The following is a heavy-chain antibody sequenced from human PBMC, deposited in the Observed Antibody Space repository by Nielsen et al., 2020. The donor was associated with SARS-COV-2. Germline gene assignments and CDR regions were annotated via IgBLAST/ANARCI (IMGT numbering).Heavy chain of an antibody. J-gene: IGHJ3*01. CDR1: GFTFKNYA. V-gene: IGHV3-23*01. CDR2: ISGSGGAT. CDR3: AKSRADGGNSGRAFDV. D-gene: IGHD4-23*01. Sequence: GESLKISCGASGFTFKNYALYWVRQAPGKGLEWVSFISGSGGATLYTDSVKGRFVVSRDNSKDTLFLQMSSLRADDTAVYYCAKSRADGGNSGRAFDVWGQGARVTVSS.